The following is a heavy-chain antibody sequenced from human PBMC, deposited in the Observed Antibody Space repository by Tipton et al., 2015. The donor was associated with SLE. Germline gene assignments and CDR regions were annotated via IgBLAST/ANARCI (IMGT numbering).Heavy chain of an antibody. CDR3: ARIRLYYFDY. D-gene: IGHD2/OR15-2a*01. V-gene: IGHV4-34*01. CDR1: GGSFTGYY. CDR2: IYHSGST. J-gene: IGHJ4*02. Sequence: TLSLTCTVYGGSFTGYYWSWIRQPPGKRLEWIGSIYHSGSTYYNPSLKSRVTISVDTSKNQFSLKLSSVTAADTAVYYCARIRLYYFDYWGQGTLVTVSS.